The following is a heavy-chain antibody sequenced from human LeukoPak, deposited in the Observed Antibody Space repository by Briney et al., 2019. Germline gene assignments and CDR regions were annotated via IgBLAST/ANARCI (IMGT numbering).Heavy chain of an antibody. V-gene: IGHV4-30-4*01. J-gene: IGHJ5*02. D-gene: IGHD6-13*01. CDR3: ARARAAAGIGFDP. CDR2: IYYSGST. CDR1: GCSISSGDYY. Sequence: SETLSLTCTVYGCSISSGDYYWSWIRQPPGTGLEWIGYIYYSGSTYYNPSLKSRVTISVDTSKNQFSLKLSSVTAADTAVYYCARARAAAGIGFDPWGQGTLVTVSS.